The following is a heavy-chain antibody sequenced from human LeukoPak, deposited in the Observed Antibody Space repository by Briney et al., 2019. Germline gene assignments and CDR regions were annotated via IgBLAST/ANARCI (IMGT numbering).Heavy chain of an antibody. Sequence: ASVKVPCKASGGTFSSYAISWVRQAPGQGLEWMGGIIPIFGTANYAQKFQGRVTITADKSTSTAYMELSSLRSEDTAVYYCARGGGILRYFDWSHFDYWGQGTLVTVSS. J-gene: IGHJ4*02. CDR2: IIPIFGTA. V-gene: IGHV1-69*06. CDR1: GGTFSSYA. CDR3: ARGGGILRYFDWSHFDY. D-gene: IGHD3-9*01.